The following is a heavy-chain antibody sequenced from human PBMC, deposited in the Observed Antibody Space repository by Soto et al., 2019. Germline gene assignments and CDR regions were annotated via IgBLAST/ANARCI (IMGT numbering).Heavy chain of an antibody. V-gene: IGHV1-2*02. Sequence: ASVKVSCKASGYTFTGYYMHWVRQAPGQGLEWMGWINPNSGGTNYAQKFQGRVTMTRDTSISTAYMELSRLRSDDTAVYYCARVVYRYSSSLSAFDIWGQGTTVTVSS. CDR3: ARVVYRYSSSLSAFDI. CDR2: INPNSGGT. J-gene: IGHJ3*02. CDR1: GYTFTGYY. D-gene: IGHD6-13*01.